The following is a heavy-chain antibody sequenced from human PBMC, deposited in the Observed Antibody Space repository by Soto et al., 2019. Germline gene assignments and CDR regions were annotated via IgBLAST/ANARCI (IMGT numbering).Heavy chain of an antibody. CDR3: ARQEGFLNWFDP. D-gene: IGHD3-3*01. J-gene: IGHJ5*02. CDR2: IYYSGST. V-gene: IGHV4-39*01. Sequence: QLQLQESGPGLVKPSETLSLTCTVSGGSISSSSYYWGWIRQPPGKGLEWIGSIYYSGSTYYNPSLKSRVTISVDTSKNQFSLTLSSVTAADTAVYYCARQEGFLNWFDPWGQGTLVTVSS. CDR1: GGSISSSSYY.